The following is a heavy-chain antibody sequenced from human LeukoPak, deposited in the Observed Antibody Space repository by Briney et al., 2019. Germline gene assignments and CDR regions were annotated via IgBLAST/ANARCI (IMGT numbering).Heavy chain of an antibody. CDR1: GGSFSGYY. J-gene: IGHJ4*02. V-gene: IGHV4-34*01. D-gene: IGHD3-10*01. CDR3: ARGRIELLWFGIPQYYFDY. CDR2: SNHSGST. Sequence: PSETLSLTCAVYGGSFSGYYWSWIRQPPGKGLEWIGESNHSGSTNYNPSLKSRVTISVDTSKNRFSLKLSSVTAADTAVYYCARGRIELLWFGIPQYYFDYWGQGTLVTVSS.